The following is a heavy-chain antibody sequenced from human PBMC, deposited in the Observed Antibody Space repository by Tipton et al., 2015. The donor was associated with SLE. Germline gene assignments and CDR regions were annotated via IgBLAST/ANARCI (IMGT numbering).Heavy chain of an antibody. V-gene: IGHV4-59*12. CDR1: GGSIDSFY. CDR2: ISYSGAT. CDR3: ARDHGAQGYFDL. J-gene: IGHJ2*01. Sequence: TLSLTCTVSGGSIDSFYRSWIRQPPGKGLMLIGSISYSGATSYNPSLKSRVTISVDTSKNQFSLSLISVTAADTAVYYCARDHGAQGYFDLWGHGTLVTVSS. D-gene: IGHD1-26*01.